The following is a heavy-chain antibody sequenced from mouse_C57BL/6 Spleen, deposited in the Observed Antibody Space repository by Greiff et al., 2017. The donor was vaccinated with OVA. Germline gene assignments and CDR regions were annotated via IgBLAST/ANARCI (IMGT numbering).Heavy chain of an antibody. D-gene: IGHD1-1*01. Sequence: QVQLKESGAELVRPGASVTLSCKASGYTFTDYEMHWVKQTPVHGLEWIGAIDPETGGTAYNQKFKGKAILTAAKSSSTAYMELRSLTSEDSAVYYCTRLSSITTVVEGYFDYWGQGTTLTVSS. J-gene: IGHJ2*01. CDR3: TRLSSITTVVEGYFDY. CDR2: IDPETGGT. CDR1: GYTFTDYE. V-gene: IGHV1-15*01.